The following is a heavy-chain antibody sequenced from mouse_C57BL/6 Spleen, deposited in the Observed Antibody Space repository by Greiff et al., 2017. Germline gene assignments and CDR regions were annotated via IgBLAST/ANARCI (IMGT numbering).Heavy chain of an antibody. CDR3: QKGDAMDY. CDR1: GYTFTDYE. V-gene: IGHV1-15*01. J-gene: IGHJ4*01. CDR2: IDPETGGT. Sequence: VQLQQSGAELVRPGASVTLSCKASGYTFTDYEMHWVKQTPVHGLEWIGAIDPETGGTAYNQKFKGKAILTADKSSSTAYMELRSLTSEDSAVYYCQKGDAMDYWGQGTSVTVSS.